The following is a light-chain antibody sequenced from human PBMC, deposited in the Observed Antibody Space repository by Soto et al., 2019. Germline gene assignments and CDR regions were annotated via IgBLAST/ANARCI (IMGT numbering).Light chain of an antibody. CDR2: DAS. Sequence: GERVTATCRASQSISSWLAWYQQKPGKAPNLLIYDASTLHSGVPSRFSGGGYGTDFNLTISSLQTEDFATYYCQQVNVYPSTFGGGTKVDIK. V-gene: IGKV1-12*02. CDR1: QSISSW. J-gene: IGKJ4*01. CDR3: QQVNVYPST.